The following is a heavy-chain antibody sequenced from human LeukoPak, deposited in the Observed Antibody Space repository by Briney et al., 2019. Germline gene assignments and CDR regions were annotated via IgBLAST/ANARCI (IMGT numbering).Heavy chain of an antibody. J-gene: IGHJ3*02. CDR3: ARWPYGDVAFEI. Sequence: SETLSLTCTASGGTISSYSRSWIRQPAGKGLEWIGRIYTSGSTNYNPSLKSRVTMSVDTSKNQFSLKLSSVTAADTAVYYCARWPYGDVAFEIWGQGTMVTVSS. CDR1: GGTISSYS. D-gene: IGHD4-17*01. V-gene: IGHV4-4*07. CDR2: IYTSGST.